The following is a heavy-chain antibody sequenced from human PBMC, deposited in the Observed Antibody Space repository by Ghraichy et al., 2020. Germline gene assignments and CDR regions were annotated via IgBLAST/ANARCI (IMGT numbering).Heavy chain of an antibody. D-gene: IGHD2-8*01. J-gene: IGHJ6*02. CDR1: GFTFSSYG. CDR3: AKDSRKMVYAFDGMDV. Sequence: GESLNISCAASGFTFSSYGMHWVRQAPGKGLEWVAVISYDGSNKYYADSVKGRFTISRDNSKNTLYLQMNSLRAEDTAVYYCAKDSRKMVYAFDGMDVWGQGTTVTVSS. CDR2: ISYDGSNK. V-gene: IGHV3-30*18.